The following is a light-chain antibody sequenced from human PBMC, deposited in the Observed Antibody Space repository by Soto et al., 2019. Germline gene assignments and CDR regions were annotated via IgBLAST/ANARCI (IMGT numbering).Light chain of an antibody. J-gene: IGLJ3*02. CDR2: GNS. CDR1: SSNIGAGYD. V-gene: IGLV1-40*01. CDR3: QSYDRSLSGWV. Sequence: QSVLTQPPSVSGAPGQRVTISCTGSSSNIGAGYDVHWYQQLPGTAPKLLIYGNSNRTSVVPDRFSGSKSGTSASLAITGLQAEDEADYYCQSYDRSLSGWVFGGGTKLTVL.